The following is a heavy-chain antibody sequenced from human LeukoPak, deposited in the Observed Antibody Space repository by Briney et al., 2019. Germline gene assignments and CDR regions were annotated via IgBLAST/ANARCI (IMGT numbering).Heavy chain of an antibody. Sequence: ASVKVSCKAFGYTFTSYVIHWVRQAPGQRLEWMGWIKAGNGNTKYSQKFQGRVTITRDTSASTAYMELSSLRSEDTAVYSCARGVSEAEWLGMDVWGQGTTVTVSS. D-gene: IGHD3-3*01. J-gene: IGHJ6*02. V-gene: IGHV1-3*01. CDR3: ARGVSEAEWLGMDV. CDR2: IKAGNGNT. CDR1: GYTFTSYV.